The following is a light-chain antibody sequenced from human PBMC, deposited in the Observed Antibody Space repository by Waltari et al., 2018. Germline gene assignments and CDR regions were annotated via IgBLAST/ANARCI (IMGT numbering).Light chain of an antibody. J-gene: IGKJ1*01. Sequence: DIQMTQSPSSLSASVGDRVTITCRASQSVRNFLNWYQQKPGKAPKLLIYATSNVETGVPSRFSGSGSGTDFSLSISSLQPEDFAIYFCQQGYMTPRTFGQGTKVEIK. CDR1: QSVRNF. CDR2: ATS. CDR3: QQGYMTPRT. V-gene: IGKV1-39*01.